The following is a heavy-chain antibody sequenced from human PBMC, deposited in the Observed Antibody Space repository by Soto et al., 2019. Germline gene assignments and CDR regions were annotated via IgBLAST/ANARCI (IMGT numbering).Heavy chain of an antibody. J-gene: IGHJ6*02. CDR2: IFFSGNT. V-gene: IGHV4-31*03. Sequence: SETLSLTCTVSGGSILNGGHYWTWIRQHPGKGLEWIGRIFFSGNTHYNPALKSRLTFSLDTAKNQFSLKLSSVTAADTAVYYCASRNMVRGVKGYGMDVWGQGTTVTVSS. CDR3: ASRNMVRGVKGYGMDV. CDR1: GGSILNGGHY. D-gene: IGHD3-10*01.